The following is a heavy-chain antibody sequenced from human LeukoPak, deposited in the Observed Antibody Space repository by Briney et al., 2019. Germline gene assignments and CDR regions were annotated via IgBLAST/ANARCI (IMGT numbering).Heavy chain of an antibody. D-gene: IGHD3-22*01. V-gene: IGHV4-39*01. CDR3: GYYDSSGRLSS. CDR1: GGSISSSSYY. Sequence: SETLSLTCTVSGGSISSSSYYWGWVRQPPGGGLEWIGSIYYSGSTYYNPSLKSRVTISVDTSKNHFSLRLNSVTAADTAVYFCGYYDSSGRLSSWGQGTLVAVSS. CDR2: IYYSGST. J-gene: IGHJ5*02.